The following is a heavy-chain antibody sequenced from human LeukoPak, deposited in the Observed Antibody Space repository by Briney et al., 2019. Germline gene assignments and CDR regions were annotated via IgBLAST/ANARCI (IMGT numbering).Heavy chain of an antibody. V-gene: IGHV4-39*07. Sequence: SETLSLTCSVSGGSISSSDYYWGWIHQPPGRGLEWIGHIYYTGDTYYNPSLKRRVTISVDTSKNQFSLKLSSVTAADTAVYYCSAVAGANDAFEIWGQGTMVAVSS. J-gene: IGHJ3*02. CDR1: GGSISSSDYY. CDR3: SAVAGANDAFEI. CDR2: IYYTGDT. D-gene: IGHD6-19*01.